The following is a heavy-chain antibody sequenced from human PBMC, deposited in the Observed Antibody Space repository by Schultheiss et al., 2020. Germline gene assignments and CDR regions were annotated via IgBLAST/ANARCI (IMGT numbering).Heavy chain of an antibody. CDR1: GGSISSGGYY. D-gene: IGHD3-10*01. J-gene: IGHJ6*02. Sequence: SETLSLTCTVSGGSISSGGYYWSWIRQHPGKGVEWIGYIYYSGSTYYNPTLKSRVTISVDTSKNQFSLKLSSVTAADTAVYYCARGGTMVRGVTPYYYYGMDVWGQGTTVTVSS. V-gene: IGHV4-31*03. CDR2: IYYSGST. CDR3: ARGGTMVRGVTPYYYYGMDV.